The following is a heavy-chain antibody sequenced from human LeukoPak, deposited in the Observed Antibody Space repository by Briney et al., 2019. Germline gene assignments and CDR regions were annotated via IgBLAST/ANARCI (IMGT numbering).Heavy chain of an antibody. CDR3: TRDVGGYNYGYVWFAY. Sequence: SLSLSCRTSGFTVGDYAIASVRQAARDWRECVGFIGGKPHGGTTQYAASVKGRFTISRDDSKRIAYLQMNSLKTEETAVYYCTRDVGGYNYGYVWFAYWGQGPPVTVSS. D-gene: IGHD5-18*01. J-gene: IGHJ4*02. CDR1: GFTVGDYA. V-gene: IGHV3-49*04. CDR2: IGGKPHGGTT.